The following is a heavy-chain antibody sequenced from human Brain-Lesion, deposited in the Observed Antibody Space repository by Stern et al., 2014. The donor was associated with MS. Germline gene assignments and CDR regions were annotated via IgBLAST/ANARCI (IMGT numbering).Heavy chain of an antibody. CDR2: ISASGGST. V-gene: IGHV3-23*01. J-gene: IGHJ3*02. CDR1: GFRFSSYA. Sequence: EVQLLESGGGFVLPGGSLRLSCAASGFRFSSYAMSWVRYPPGKGLEWVSSISASGGSTFYADSVKGRFTISRDKSKNPLFLQMNSLRAEDTAVYYCAKGVWGSYLNAFDMWGQGTMVTVSS. CDR3: AKGVWGSYLNAFDM. D-gene: IGHD3-16*02.